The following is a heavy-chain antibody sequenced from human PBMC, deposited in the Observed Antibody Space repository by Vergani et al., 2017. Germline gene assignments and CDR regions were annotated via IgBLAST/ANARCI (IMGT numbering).Heavy chain of an antibody. Sequence: QVQLVQSGAEVKKPGASVKVSCKASGYTFTSYGISWVRQAPGQGLEWMGWISAYNGHTNYAQKLQGRVTMTTDTSTSTAYMELRSLRSDDTAVYYCARDPDIVVVPAAPYYYYYYGMDVWSQGTTVTVSS. CDR2: ISAYNGHT. CDR3: ARDPDIVVVPAAPYYYYYYGMDV. D-gene: IGHD2-2*01. J-gene: IGHJ6*02. CDR1: GYTFTSYG. V-gene: IGHV1-18*04.